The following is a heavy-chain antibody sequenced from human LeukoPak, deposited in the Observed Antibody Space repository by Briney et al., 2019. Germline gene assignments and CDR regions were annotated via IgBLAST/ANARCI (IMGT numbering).Heavy chain of an antibody. J-gene: IGHJ4*02. CDR1: GFTFSSYA. V-gene: IGHV3-7*01. CDR3: AREFWGPDY. D-gene: IGHD7-27*01. Sequence: PGGSLRLSCAASGFTFSSYAMSWVRQAPGKGLEWVANIKEDGSDKHYVDSVKGRFTISRDNAKNSLYLQMNSLRAEDTAVYYCAREFWGPDYWGQGTLVTVSS. CDR2: IKEDGSDK.